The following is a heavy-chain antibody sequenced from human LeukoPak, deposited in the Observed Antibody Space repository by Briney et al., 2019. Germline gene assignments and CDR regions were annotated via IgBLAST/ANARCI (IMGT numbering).Heavy chain of an antibody. Sequence: ASVKVSCKASGGTFSSYAISWVRQAPGQGLEWMGGIIPIFGTANCAQKFQGRVTITADKSTSTAYMELSSLRSEDTAVYYCARDLAYYYDSSGYYDAIDYWGQGTLVTVSS. CDR1: GGTFSSYA. D-gene: IGHD3-22*01. J-gene: IGHJ4*02. CDR2: IIPIFGTA. V-gene: IGHV1-69*06. CDR3: ARDLAYYYDSSGYYDAIDY.